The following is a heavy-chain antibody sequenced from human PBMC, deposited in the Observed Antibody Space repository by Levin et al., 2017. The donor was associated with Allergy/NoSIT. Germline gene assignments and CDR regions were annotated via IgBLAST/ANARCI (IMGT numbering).Heavy chain of an antibody. CDR3: ARGFDYYDSESYSQIYCYYYLDD. CDR2: ISSSTNSI. V-gene: IGHV3-21*01. Sequence: GGSLRLSCAASGFTFSSDTLNWVRQAPGKGLEWVSSISSSTNSIYYADSVKGRFTVSRDNAKNSLYLQMNSLRAEDTAVYYCARGFDYYDSESYSQIYCYYYLDDWGKGTTVTVSS. CDR1: GFTFSSDT. J-gene: IGHJ6*03. D-gene: IGHD3-10*01.